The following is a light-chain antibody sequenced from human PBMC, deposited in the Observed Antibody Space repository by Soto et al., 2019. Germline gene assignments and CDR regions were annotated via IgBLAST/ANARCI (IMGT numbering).Light chain of an antibody. CDR1: QTLRNK. V-gene: IGKV3-15*01. CDR3: QQHNAWPLT. Sequence: IVLTQSPGTLSVSPGERVILSCRASQTLRNKLAWYQQKPGQAPRLLIYGGFTRATGIPARFSGSGSGTEHPLTIHSLQSEDFAIYYCQQHNAWPLTFGPGTKLDLK. CDR2: GGF. J-gene: IGKJ3*01.